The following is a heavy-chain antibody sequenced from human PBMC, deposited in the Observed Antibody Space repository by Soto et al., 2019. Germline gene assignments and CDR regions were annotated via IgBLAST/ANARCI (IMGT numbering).Heavy chain of an antibody. CDR1: GFTFSSYS. Sequence: ALRLSCAASGFTFSSYSMNWVRQAPGKGLEWVSSISSSSSYIYYADSVKGRFTISRDNAKNSLYLQMNSLRAEDTAVYYCARGITIFGVAHFDYWGQGTLVTVSS. V-gene: IGHV3-21*01. J-gene: IGHJ4*02. D-gene: IGHD3-3*01. CDR3: ARGITIFGVAHFDY. CDR2: ISSSSSYI.